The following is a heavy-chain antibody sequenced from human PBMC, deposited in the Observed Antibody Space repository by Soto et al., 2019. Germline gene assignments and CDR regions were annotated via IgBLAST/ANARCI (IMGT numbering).Heavy chain of an antibody. CDR2: ISDDGRKT. Sequence: GGSLRLSCAASGFTFSTYGMHWVRQAPGKGLEWVAVISDDGRKTYYVDSVKGRFTISRDNPKNTLFLQMNSLRPEDTAVYYCXKDQRYCSGGSCYTFDYWGQGTPVTVSS. CDR1: GFTFSTYG. V-gene: IGHV3-30*18. D-gene: IGHD2-15*01. J-gene: IGHJ4*02. CDR3: XKDQRYCSGGSCYTFDY.